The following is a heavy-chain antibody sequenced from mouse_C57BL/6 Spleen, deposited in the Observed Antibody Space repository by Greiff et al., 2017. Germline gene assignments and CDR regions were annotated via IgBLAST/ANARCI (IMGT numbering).Heavy chain of an antibody. CDR3: AIFRTPYAMDY. J-gene: IGHJ4*01. V-gene: IGHV1-74*01. CDR1: GYTFTSYW. CDR2: IHPSDSDT. Sequence: QVQLQQPGAELVKPGASVKVSCKASGYTFTSYWMHWVKQRPGQGLEWIGRIHPSDSDTNYNQKFKGKDTLTVDKSSSTAYMQLSSLTSEDSAVYYCAIFRTPYAMDYWGQGTSVTVSS.